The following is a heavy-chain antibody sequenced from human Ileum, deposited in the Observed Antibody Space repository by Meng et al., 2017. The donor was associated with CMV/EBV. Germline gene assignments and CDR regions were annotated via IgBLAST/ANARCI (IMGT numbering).Heavy chain of an antibody. CDR3: ARWRIAARPTAYYYYGMDV. V-gene: IGHV1-69*10. Sequence: SVKVSCKASGGTFSSYAISWVRQAPGQGLEWMGGIIPILGIANYAQKFQGRVTITADKSTSTAYMELSSLRSEDTAVYYCARWRIAARPTAYYYYGMDVWGQGTTVTVSS. J-gene: IGHJ6*02. CDR2: IIPILGIA. CDR1: GGTFSSYA. D-gene: IGHD6-6*01.